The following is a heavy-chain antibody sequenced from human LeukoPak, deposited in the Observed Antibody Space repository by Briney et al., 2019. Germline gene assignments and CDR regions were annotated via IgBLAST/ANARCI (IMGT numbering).Heavy chain of an antibody. Sequence: ASVKVSCKASGYTFTGYYMHWVRQAPGQGLEWMGRINPNSGGTNYAQKFQGRATMTRDTSISAAYMELSRLRSDDTAVYYCARDRIAAAGQLYNWFDPWGQGTLVTVSS. V-gene: IGHV1-2*06. CDR3: ARDRIAAAGQLYNWFDP. D-gene: IGHD6-13*01. J-gene: IGHJ5*02. CDR1: GYTFTGYY. CDR2: INPNSGGT.